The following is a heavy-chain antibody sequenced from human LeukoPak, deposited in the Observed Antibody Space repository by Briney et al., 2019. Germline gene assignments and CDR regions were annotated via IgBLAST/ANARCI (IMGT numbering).Heavy chain of an antibody. V-gene: IGHV4-39*01. Sequence: SETLSLTCTVSGGSIRSSRYYWGWIRQPPGKGLEWIGSIYSDGGTYYNPSLRSRVTMSVDTSKNQFSLKLTSVTAAETAVYYCGNFDFWGQGTMVIVSS. CDR3: GNFDF. CDR2: IYSDGGT. J-gene: IGHJ3*01. CDR1: GGSIRSSRYY.